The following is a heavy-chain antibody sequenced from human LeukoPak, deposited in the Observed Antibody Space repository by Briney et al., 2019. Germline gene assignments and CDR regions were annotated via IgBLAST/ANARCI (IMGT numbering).Heavy chain of an antibody. CDR1: GYTFTGYY. D-gene: IGHD2-2*02. CDR2: INPNSGGT. Sequence: ASVKVSCKASGYTFTGYYMHWARQAPGQGLERMGWINPNSGGTNYAQKFQGRVTMTRDTSISTAYMELSRLRSDDTAVYYCARGLGYCSSTSCYKEGAFDIWGQGTMVTVSS. CDR3: ARGLGYCSSTSCYKEGAFDI. V-gene: IGHV1-2*02. J-gene: IGHJ3*02.